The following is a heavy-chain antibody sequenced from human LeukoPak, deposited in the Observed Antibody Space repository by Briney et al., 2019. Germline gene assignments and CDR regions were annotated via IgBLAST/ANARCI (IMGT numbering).Heavy chain of an antibody. CDR3: AVLSMVRGVIDY. V-gene: IGHV4-38-2*02. CDR2: IYHSGST. CDR1: GYSISSGYY. Sequence: PSETLSLTCTVSGYSISSGYYWGWIRQPPGKGLEWIGSIYHSGSTYYSPSLKSRVTISVDTSKNQFSLKLSSVTAADTAVYYCAVLSMVRGVIDYWGQGTLVAVSS. J-gene: IGHJ4*02. D-gene: IGHD3-10*01.